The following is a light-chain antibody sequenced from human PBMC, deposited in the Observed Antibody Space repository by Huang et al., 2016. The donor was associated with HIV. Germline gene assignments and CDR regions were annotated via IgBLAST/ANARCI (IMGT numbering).Light chain of an antibody. CDR2: DTS. J-gene: IGKJ5*01. CDR1: QSVSSY. Sequence: EIVLTQSPATLSLSPGERATLSCRASQSVSSYLAWYHKKPGQAPRLLIYDTSNRATGIPARFSGSGSGTDFTLTISSLEPEDFAVYYCQQRTNWPTFGQGTRLEIK. CDR3: QQRTNWPT. V-gene: IGKV3-11*01.